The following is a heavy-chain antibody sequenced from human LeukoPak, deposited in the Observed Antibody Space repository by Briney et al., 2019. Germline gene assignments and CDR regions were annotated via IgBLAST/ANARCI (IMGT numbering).Heavy chain of an antibody. Sequence: GGSLRLSCAASGFTFSSYAMSWVRQAPGKGLEWVSAISGSGGSTYYADSVKGRFTISRDNSKNTLYLQMNSLRAEDTAVYYCAKGHPWFGEIPYPFDYWGQGTLVTVSS. V-gene: IGHV3-23*01. CDR3: AKGHPWFGEIPYPFDY. D-gene: IGHD3-10*01. J-gene: IGHJ4*02. CDR2: ISGSGGST. CDR1: GFTFSSYA.